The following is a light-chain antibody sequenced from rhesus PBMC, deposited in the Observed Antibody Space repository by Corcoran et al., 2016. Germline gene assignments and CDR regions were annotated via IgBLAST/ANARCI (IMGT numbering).Light chain of an antibody. CDR3: QHYYDNPRM. J-gene: IGKJ1*01. V-gene: IGKV1S12*01. CDR2: AAS. CDR1: QNIYSN. Sequence: DIQMTQSPSALSASVGDRVTISCRASQNIYSNLAWYQQKPGKAPKLLTYAASRLQTGIPSRFSGSGTGTDFTLTISSLQPEDSAAYYCQHYYDNPRMFGQGTKVEIK.